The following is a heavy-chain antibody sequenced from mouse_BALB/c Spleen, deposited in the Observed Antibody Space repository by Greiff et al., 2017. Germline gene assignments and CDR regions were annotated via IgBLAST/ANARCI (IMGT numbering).Heavy chain of an antibody. J-gene: IGHJ3*01. V-gene: IGHV5-4*02. CDR3: ARERDGWFAY. CDR1: GFTFSDYY. CDR2: ISDGGSYT. D-gene: IGHD2-3*01. Sequence: EVKLVESGGGLVKPGGSLKLSCAASGFTFSDYYMYWVRQTPEKRLEWVATISDGGSYTYYPDSVKGRFTISRDNAKNNLYLQMSSLKSEDTAMYYCARERDGWFAYWGQGTLVTVSA.